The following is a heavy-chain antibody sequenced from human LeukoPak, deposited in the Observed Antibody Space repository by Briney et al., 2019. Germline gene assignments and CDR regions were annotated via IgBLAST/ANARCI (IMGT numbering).Heavy chain of an antibody. Sequence: SETLSLTCAVSGGSFSDYFWIWIRRPPGKGLEWIGEINHSGITDYNPSLKSRVTISVDTSKNQFSLNLNSVTAADTAVYYCARGRGWGRVPDFWGQGTLVTVSS. V-gene: IGHV4-34*01. J-gene: IGHJ4*02. D-gene: IGHD6-19*01. CDR1: GGSFSDYF. CDR2: INHSGIT. CDR3: ARGRGWGRVPDF.